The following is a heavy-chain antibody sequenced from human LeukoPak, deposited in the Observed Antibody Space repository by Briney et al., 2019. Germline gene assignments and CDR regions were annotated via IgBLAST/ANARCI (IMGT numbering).Heavy chain of an antibody. CDR2: ISAYYGNT. CDR1: GYTFTSYG. D-gene: IGHD6-6*01. CDR3: ARDLQEAARPWYYYYYYYMDV. V-gene: IGHV1-18*01. Sequence: GASVKVSCKASGYTFTSYGISWLRQAPGQGLDWMGWISAYYGNTNYAQKLQGRVTMTTDTSTRTAYMELTSLRSDDSAVYYCARDLQEAARPWYYYYYYYMDVWGKGTTVTVSS. J-gene: IGHJ6*03.